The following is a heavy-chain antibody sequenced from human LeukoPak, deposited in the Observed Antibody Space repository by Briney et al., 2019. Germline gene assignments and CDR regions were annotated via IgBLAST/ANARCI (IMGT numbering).Heavy chain of an antibody. Sequence: GGSLRLSCAASGFTFSNAWLGWVRQAPGKGLEWGGRIKSTTDGGTTDYAAPVKGRFTISRNDSKNTLYLQMNSLKIEDTAVYYCTTDPYFASWGQGSLVTVSS. CDR2: IKSTTDGGTT. D-gene: IGHD3-9*01. V-gene: IGHV3-15*01. CDR1: GFTFSNAW. CDR3: TTDPYFAS. J-gene: IGHJ4*02.